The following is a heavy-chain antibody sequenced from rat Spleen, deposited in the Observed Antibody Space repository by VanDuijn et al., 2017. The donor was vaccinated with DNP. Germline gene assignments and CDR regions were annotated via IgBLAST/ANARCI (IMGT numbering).Heavy chain of an antibody. D-gene: IGHD3-1*01. CDR2: ISYDGRST. CDR3: EALAEMIMPPFAY. J-gene: IGHJ3*01. Sequence: EVQLVESGGGLVQPGRSLKLSCADLGFTFSDYNMAWVRQAPKKGLEWVATISYDGRSTDYRDSVKGRFTVSRDNAKSTLYLQMDSLRSEDTATYYCEALAEMIMPPFAYWGQGTLVTVSS. CDR1: GFTFSDYN. V-gene: IGHV5-7*01.